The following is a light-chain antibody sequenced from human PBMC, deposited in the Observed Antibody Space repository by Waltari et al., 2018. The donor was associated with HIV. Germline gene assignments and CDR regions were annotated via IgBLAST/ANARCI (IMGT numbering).Light chain of an antibody. CDR2: EVN. V-gene: IGLV2-8*01. CDR1: SSDVGGSKY. Sequence: QSALTQPPSASGSPGQSVTISCTGTSSDVGGSKYVSWYQQHPGKAPKLMIYEVNKRTSGVPDRFSGSKSANTASLTVSGLQADDEADYYCNSYAGSNNWVFGGGTKLTVL. CDR3: NSYAGSNNWV. J-gene: IGLJ3*02.